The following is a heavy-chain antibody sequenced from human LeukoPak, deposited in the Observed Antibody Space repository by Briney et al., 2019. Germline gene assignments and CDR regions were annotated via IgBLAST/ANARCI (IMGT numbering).Heavy chain of an antibody. J-gene: IGHJ4*02. Sequence: WASVKVSCKASGGTFSSYAISWVRQAPGQGLEWMGGIIPIFGTANYAQKFQGRVTITTDESTSTAYMELSSLRSEDTAVYYCARSLDSSGYYCDYWGQGTLVTVSS. CDR3: ARSLDSSGYYCDY. CDR2: IIPIFGTA. V-gene: IGHV1-69*05. CDR1: GGTFSSYA. D-gene: IGHD3-22*01.